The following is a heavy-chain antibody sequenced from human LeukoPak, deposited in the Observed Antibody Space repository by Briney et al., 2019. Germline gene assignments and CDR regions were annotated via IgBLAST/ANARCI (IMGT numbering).Heavy chain of an antibody. CDR1: GGSISSGDYY. V-gene: IGHV4-30-4*01. D-gene: IGHD3-22*01. CDR3: ARAGYYDSSGVDY. Sequence: SETLFLTCTVSGGSISSGDYYWGWIRQPPGKGLEWIGYIYYSGSTYYNPSLKSRVTISVDTSKNQFSLKLSSVTAADTAVYYCARAGYYDSSGVDYWGQGTLVTVSS. J-gene: IGHJ4*02. CDR2: IYYSGST.